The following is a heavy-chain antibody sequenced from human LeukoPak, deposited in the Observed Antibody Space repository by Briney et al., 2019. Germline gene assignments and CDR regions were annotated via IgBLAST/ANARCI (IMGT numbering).Heavy chain of an antibody. CDR3: ARSRYDFWSGYYDYYYYYMDV. V-gene: IGHV1-69*05. J-gene: IGHJ6*03. CDR1: GGTFSSYA. CDR2: IIPIFGTA. D-gene: IGHD3-3*01. Sequence: SVKVSCKASGGTFSSYAISWVRQAPGQGLEWMGGIIPIFGTANYAQKLQGRVTITTDESTSTAYIELSSLRSEDTAVYYCARSRYDFWSGYYDYYYYYMDVWGKGTTVTVSS.